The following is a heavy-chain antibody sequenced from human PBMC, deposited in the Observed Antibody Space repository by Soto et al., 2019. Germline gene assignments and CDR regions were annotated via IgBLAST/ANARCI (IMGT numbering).Heavy chain of an antibody. J-gene: IGHJ6*02. CDR2: IDPSDSYT. V-gene: IGHV5-10-1*01. Sequence: GESLKISCKGSGYSFTSYWISWVRQMPGKGLEWMGRIDPSDSYTNYSPSFQGHVTISADKSISTAQLQWSSLKASDTAMYYCARSTTVAYYYYGMDVWGQGTTVTVSS. CDR1: GYSFTSYW. CDR3: ARSTTVAYYYYGMDV. D-gene: IGHD4-4*01.